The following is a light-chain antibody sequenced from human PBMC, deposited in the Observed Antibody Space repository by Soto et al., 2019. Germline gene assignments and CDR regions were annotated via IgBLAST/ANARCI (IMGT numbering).Light chain of an antibody. Sequence: QSLLTQSPSLSAAPGQKVTISCSGSSSNIGNNYVSWYQQLPGTAPKLLIYDNNKRPSGIPDRFSGSKSGTSGTLDITGLQTGDEADYYCSSYTSSSTPFVFGTGTKLTVL. V-gene: IGLV1-51*01. CDR1: SSNIGNNY. J-gene: IGLJ1*01. CDR3: SSYTSSSTPFV. CDR2: DNN.